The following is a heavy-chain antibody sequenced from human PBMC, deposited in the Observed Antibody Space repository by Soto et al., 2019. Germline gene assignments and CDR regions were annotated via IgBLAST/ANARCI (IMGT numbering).Heavy chain of an antibody. J-gene: IGHJ6*02. CDR3: ARAASLYYYAMDV. CDR1: GFTFSSDS. CDR2: ISRSSSTI. V-gene: IGHV3-48*04. Sequence: EVQLVESGGDLVQPGGSLRLSCAASGFTFSSDSMNWVRQAPGKGLEWISYISRSSSTIYYADSVEGRFTISRDNARNSLYLQMNSLRAEDTGVYYCARAASLYYYAMDVWGQGTTVTVSS.